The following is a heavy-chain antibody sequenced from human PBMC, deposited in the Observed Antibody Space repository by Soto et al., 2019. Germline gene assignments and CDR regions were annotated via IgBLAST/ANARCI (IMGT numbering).Heavy chain of an antibody. J-gene: IGHJ4*02. CDR1: GFIVSSNY. CDR3: ARNYFDSGGGFDY. V-gene: IGHV3-53*01. D-gene: IGHD3-22*01. CDR2: IYRDGST. Sequence: GGSLRLSCAASGFIVSSNYMSWVRQAPGKGLEWVSVIYRDGSTYYADSVKGRFTISRDNSKNSLYLQMNSLRAEDTAVYYCARNYFDSGGGFDYWGQGTLVTVSS.